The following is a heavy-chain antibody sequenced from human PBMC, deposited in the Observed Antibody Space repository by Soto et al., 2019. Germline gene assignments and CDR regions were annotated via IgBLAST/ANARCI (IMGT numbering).Heavy chain of an antibody. V-gene: IGHV4-30-4*01. D-gene: IGHD3-10*01. CDR3: ARVRRGPNWFDP. J-gene: IGHJ5*02. CDR2: IYYSGST. Sequence: SETLSLTCTVSGGSISSGDYYWSWIRQPPGKGLEWIGYIYYSGSTYYNPSLKSRVTISVDTSKNQFSLKLSSVTAADTAVYYCARVRRGPNWFDPWGQGTLVTVSS. CDR1: GGSISSGDYY.